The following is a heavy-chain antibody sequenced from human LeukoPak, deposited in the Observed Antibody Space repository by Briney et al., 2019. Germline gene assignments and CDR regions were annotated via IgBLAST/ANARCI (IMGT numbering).Heavy chain of an antibody. Sequence: PSETLSLTCTVSGGSISSYYWSWIRQPPGKGLEWIGYIYYSGSTNYNPSLKSRVTISVDTSKNRFSLKLSSVTAADTAVYYCARYVWGSYPTFEDYWGPGTLVTVSS. J-gene: IGHJ4*02. V-gene: IGHV4-59*01. CDR2: IYYSGST. CDR1: GGSISSYY. D-gene: IGHD3-16*02. CDR3: ARYVWGSYPTFEDY.